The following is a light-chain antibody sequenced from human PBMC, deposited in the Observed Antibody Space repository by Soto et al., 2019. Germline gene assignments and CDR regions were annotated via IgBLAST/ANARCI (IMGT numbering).Light chain of an antibody. V-gene: IGKV1-39*01. CDR1: QSISSY. Sequence: DIHMTHSPSSLSASVGDRVTITCRASQSISSYVNWYQQKSGQAPKLLIYAASSLRSGVPSRFSGTGSGTDLSLTITILQPEDFASDNCQHSYSTHPTVGQGTQVDIK. CDR2: AAS. CDR3: QHSYSTHPT. J-gene: IGKJ2*01.